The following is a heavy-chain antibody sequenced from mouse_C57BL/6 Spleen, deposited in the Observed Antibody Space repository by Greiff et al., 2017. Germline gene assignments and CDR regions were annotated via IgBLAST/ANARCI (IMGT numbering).Heavy chain of an antibody. Sequence: QVRLQQPGAELVKPGASVKMSCKASGYTFTSYWITWVKQRPGQGLEWIGDIYPGSGSTNYNEKFKSKATLTVDTSSSTAYMQLSSLTSEDSAVYYCARAYYYYGSSYAMDYWGQGTSVTVSS. CDR3: ARAYYYYGSSYAMDY. CDR1: GYTFTSYW. V-gene: IGHV1-55*01. CDR2: IYPGSGST. J-gene: IGHJ4*01. D-gene: IGHD1-1*01.